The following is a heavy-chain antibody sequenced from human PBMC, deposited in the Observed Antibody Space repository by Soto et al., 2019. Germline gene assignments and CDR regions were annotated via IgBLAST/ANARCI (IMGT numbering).Heavy chain of an antibody. D-gene: IGHD2-2*01. V-gene: IGHV3-30*18. CDR3: AKGGRIPTSSVDY. CDR2: ISYDGSNR. CDR1: GFTFSYYG. Sequence: PGGSLRLSCAASGFTFSYYGLHWVRHAPGKGLEWVAGISYDGSNRYYGDSVKDRLSISRDNPNNTLYLQMNSLRDEDTAVYYCAKGGRIPTSSVDYWGQGTLVTVSS. J-gene: IGHJ4*02.